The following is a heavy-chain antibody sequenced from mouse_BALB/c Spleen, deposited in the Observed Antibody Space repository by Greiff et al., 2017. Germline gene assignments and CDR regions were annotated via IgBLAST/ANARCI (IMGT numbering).Heavy chain of an antibody. CDR3: ANYGSWFAY. J-gene: IGHJ3*01. CDR2: INPSTGYT. V-gene: IGHV1-7*01. D-gene: IGHD2-2*01. CDR1: GYTFPSYW. Sequence: VQLQQSVAELAKPGASVKMSCKASGYTFPSYWLHWVKQRPGQGLEWIGYINPSTGYTEYNQKFKDKATLTADKSSSTAYMQLSSLTSEDSAVYYCANYGSWFAYWGQGTLVTVSA.